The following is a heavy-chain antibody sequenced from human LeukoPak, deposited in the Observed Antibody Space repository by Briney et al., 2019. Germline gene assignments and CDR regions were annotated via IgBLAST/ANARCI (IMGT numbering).Heavy chain of an antibody. D-gene: IGHD6-25*01. V-gene: IGHV3-21*01. CDR1: GFTFSSYS. Sequence: GGSLRLSCAASGFTFSSYSMNWVRQAPGKGLEWVSSISSSSSYIYYADSVKGRFTISRDNAENSLYLQMNSLRAEDTAVYYCARGPPGIAAAGRYFDYWGQGTLVTVSS. CDR2: ISSSSSYI. J-gene: IGHJ4*02. CDR3: ARGPPGIAAAGRYFDY.